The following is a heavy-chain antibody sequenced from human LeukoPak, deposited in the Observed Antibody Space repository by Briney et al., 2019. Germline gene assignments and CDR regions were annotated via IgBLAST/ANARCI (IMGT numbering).Heavy chain of an antibody. D-gene: IGHD3-10*01. CDR2: ISSSSSYI. J-gene: IGHJ6*03. Sequence: GGSLRLSCAASGFTFSSYSMNWVRQAPGKGLEWVSSISSSSSYIYYADSVKGRFTISRDNAKNSMYLQMNSLRAEDTAVYYCAREGSGNYYYMDVWGKGTTVTVSS. V-gene: IGHV3-21*01. CDR1: GFTFSSYS. CDR3: AREGSGNYYYMDV.